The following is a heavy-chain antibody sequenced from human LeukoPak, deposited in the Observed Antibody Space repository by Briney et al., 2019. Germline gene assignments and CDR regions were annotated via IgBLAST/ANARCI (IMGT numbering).Heavy chain of an antibody. V-gene: IGHV3-43*01. CDR3: AGGVPKTSYYYYYMDV. CDR2: INWDGGRT. J-gene: IGHJ6*03. CDR1: GFSFADYT. Sequence: GWSLRLSCAASGFSFADYTMHWVRQAPGKGLEWVSLINWDGGRTYYADSVKGRFTISRDNAKNSLYLQMNSLRAEDTAVYYCAGGVPKTSYYYYYMDVWGKGTTVTVSS. D-gene: IGHD1-26*01.